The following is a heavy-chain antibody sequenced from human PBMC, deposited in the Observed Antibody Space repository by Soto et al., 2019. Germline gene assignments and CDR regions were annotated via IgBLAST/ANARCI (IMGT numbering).Heavy chain of an antibody. Sequence: MLCTQCFGYRFTDLWSGWVSKPHGKGLEWMGIIYPCDSDTRYSPSFQGQITISADKSISTAYLQWSSLKASDTAMYYCARRPRYYDSSGSTVYYYYGMDVWGQGTTVTVSS. D-gene: IGHD3-22*01. CDR3: ARRPRYYDSSGSTVYYYYGMDV. J-gene: IGHJ6*02. V-gene: IGHV5-51*01. CDR1: GYRFTDLW. CDR2: IYPCDSDT.